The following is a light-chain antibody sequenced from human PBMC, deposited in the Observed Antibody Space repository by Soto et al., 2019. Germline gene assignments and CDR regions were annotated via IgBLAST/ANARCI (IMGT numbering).Light chain of an antibody. Sequence: QSALTQPASVSGSLGQSITISCTRPSSDVWSFNFVSWYQQHPDKAPQVLIYEVTKRPPGVSNRFSGSKSGNTASLTISGLQADDEADYYCCSDAGSSSYVFGTGTKLTV. CDR2: EVT. V-gene: IGLV2-23*02. CDR1: SSDVWSFNF. J-gene: IGLJ1*01. CDR3: CSDAGSSSYV.